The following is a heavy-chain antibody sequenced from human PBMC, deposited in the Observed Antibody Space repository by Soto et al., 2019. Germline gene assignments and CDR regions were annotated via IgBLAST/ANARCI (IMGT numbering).Heavy chain of an antibody. CDR1: GGSFSGYY. CDR2: INHSGST. CDR3: ARGGLNYDYIWGSYRYESVDY. V-gene: IGHV4-34*01. D-gene: IGHD3-16*02. J-gene: IGHJ4*02. Sequence: SETLSLTCAVYGGSFSGYYWSWIRQPPGKGLEWIGEINHSGSTNYNPSLKSRVTISVDTSKNQFSLKLSSVTAADTAVYYCARGGLNYDYIWGSYRYESVDYWGQGTLVTVSS.